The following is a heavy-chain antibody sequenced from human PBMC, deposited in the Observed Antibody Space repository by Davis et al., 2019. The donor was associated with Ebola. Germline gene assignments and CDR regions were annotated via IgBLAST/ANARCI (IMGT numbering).Heavy chain of an antibody. CDR1: GFTFSSYW. V-gene: IGHV3-74*01. CDR2: INSDGSST. CDR3: ARGGLLLWLVY. Sequence: HTGGSLRLSCAASGFTFSSYWMHWVRQAPGKGLVWVSRINSDGSSTSYADSVKGRFTISRDNAKNTLYLQMNRLRAEDTAVYYCARGGLLLWLVYWGQGTLVTVSS. J-gene: IGHJ4*02. D-gene: IGHD2-15*01.